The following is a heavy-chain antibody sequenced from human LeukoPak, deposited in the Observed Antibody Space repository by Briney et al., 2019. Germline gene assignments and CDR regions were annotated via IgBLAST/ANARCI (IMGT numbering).Heavy chain of an antibody. V-gene: IGHV3-30*18. D-gene: IGHD6-19*01. Sequence: PGRSLRLSCAASGFTFSSYGMHWVRQAPGKGLEWVAVISFDGSNKYFADSVKGRFTISRDNSKNTLYLQMNSLRAEDTAVYYCANNEGSGWYGPLDYASNWGQGTLVTVSS. CDR3: ANNEGSGWYGPLDYASN. J-gene: IGHJ4*02. CDR1: GFTFSSYG. CDR2: ISFDGSNK.